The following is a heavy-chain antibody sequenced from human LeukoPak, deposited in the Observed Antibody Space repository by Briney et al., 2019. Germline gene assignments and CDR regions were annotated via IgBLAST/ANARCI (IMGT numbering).Heavy chain of an antibody. D-gene: IGHD1-7*01. CDR1: GITFSSLW. J-gene: IGHJ4*02. Sequence: GGSLRLSCEVSGITFSSLWMSWLRQAPGKGLEWVADIKHDGSEEHYVASVKGRFTISRDNAKLYLQMNSLRAEDTAVYYCAKDERNWNYNLASQTYDWGQGTLVTVSS. V-gene: IGHV3-7*03. CDR3: AKDERNWNYNLASQTYD. CDR2: IKHDGSEE.